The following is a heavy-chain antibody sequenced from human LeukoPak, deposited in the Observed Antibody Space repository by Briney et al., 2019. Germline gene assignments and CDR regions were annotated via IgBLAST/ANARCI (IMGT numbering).Heavy chain of an antibody. CDR2: IYYSGST. CDR1: GGSISSSSYY. CDR3: ARSMNYGFDV. Sequence: TSSETLSLTCTVSGGSISSSSYYWGWIRQPPGKGLEWIGSIYYSGSTYYNPSLKSRVTISVDTPKNQFSLNLSSVTAADTAVYYCARSMNYGFDVWGQGTTVIVSS. J-gene: IGHJ6*02. V-gene: IGHV4-39*01.